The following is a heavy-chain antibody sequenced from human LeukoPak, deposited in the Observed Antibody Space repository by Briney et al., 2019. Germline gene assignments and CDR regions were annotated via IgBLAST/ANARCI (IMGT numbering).Heavy chain of an antibody. D-gene: IGHD6-19*01. J-gene: IGHJ4*02. CDR2: IGIRGDT. CDR1: RFTFIDYD. Sequence: GGSLRLSCAASRFTFIDYDMHWVRQVIGKGLEWVSAIGIRGDTHYSGSVKGRFTISRENAESSLYLQMNSLRAEDTAVYYCARGGIQVSGIDEFDYWGQGTLVTVSS. V-gene: IGHV3-13*01. CDR3: ARGGIQVSGIDEFDY.